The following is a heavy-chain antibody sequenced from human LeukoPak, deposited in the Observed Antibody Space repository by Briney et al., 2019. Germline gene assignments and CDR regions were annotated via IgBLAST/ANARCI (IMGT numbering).Heavy chain of an antibody. CDR2: IYWDNDK. CDR1: GFSLSTTGVG. Sequence: SGPSLVKLTQTLTLTCTFSGFSLSTTGVGVGWIRQPPGKALEWLSLIYWDNDKQYGPSLKSRLTITKDTSKNQVVLTMTNMDPADTATYHCALLRQSAYMYWGQGALVTVSS. V-gene: IGHV2-5*05. D-gene: IGHD3-16*01. CDR3: ALLRQSAYMY. J-gene: IGHJ4*02.